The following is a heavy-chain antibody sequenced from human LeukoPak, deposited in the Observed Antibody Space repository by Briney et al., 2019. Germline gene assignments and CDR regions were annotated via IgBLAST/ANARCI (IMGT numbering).Heavy chain of an antibody. D-gene: IGHD1-14*01. Sequence: GGSLRLSCAASGFNFSADGMHWVRQAPGKGLEWVAFIRYDGNLKYYADSVKGRFTISRDNSKNTLDLQMNSLRVEDTAVYYCAKPTSLKDANYGLTGTNYWGQGILVTVSS. J-gene: IGHJ4*02. V-gene: IGHV3-30*02. CDR1: GFNFSADG. CDR3: AKPTSLKDANYGLTGTNY. CDR2: IRYDGNLK.